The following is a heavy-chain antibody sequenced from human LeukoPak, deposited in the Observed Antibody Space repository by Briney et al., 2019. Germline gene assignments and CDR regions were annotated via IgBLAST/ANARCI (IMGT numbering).Heavy chain of an antibody. CDR1: GFTFSSYA. Sequence: GGSLRLSCAASGFTFSSYAMHWVRQAPGKGLEWVAVISYDGSNKYYADSVKGRFTISRDNSKNTLYLQMDSLRSEDTAVYYCATLCSGGFCYVDYWGQGILVTVSS. CDR3: ATLCSGGFCYVDY. D-gene: IGHD2-15*01. J-gene: IGHJ4*02. V-gene: IGHV3-30-3*02. CDR2: ISYDGSNK.